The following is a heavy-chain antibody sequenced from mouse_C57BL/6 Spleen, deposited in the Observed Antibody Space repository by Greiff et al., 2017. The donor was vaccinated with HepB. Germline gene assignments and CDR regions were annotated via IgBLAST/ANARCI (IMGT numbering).Heavy chain of an antibody. J-gene: IGHJ2*01. Sequence: VQLQQSGPELVKPGASVKISCKASGYSFTGYYMNWVKQSPEKSLEWIGEINPSTGGTTYNQKFKAKATLTVDKSSSTAYMQLKSLTSEDSAVYYCARSAYYYGSYFDYWGQGTTLTVSS. D-gene: IGHD1-1*01. CDR3: ARSAYYYGSYFDY. CDR1: GYSFTGYY. CDR2: INPSTGGT. V-gene: IGHV1-42*01.